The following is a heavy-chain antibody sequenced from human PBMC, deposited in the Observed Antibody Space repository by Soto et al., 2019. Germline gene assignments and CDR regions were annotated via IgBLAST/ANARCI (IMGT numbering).Heavy chain of an antibody. CDR3: AKDLYSNYGDAFDI. CDR1: GFTFDDYA. Sequence: SLRLSCAASGFTFDDYAMHWVRQAPGKGLEWVSGISWNSDNIGYADSVKGRFTISRDNVKNSPYLQMNSLRAEDTALYYCAKDLYSNYGDAFDIWGQGTMVTVS. CDR2: ISWNSDNI. J-gene: IGHJ3*02. D-gene: IGHD4-4*01. V-gene: IGHV3-9*01.